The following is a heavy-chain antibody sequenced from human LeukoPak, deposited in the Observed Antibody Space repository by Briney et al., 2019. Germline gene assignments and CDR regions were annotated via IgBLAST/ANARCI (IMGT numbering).Heavy chain of an antibody. V-gene: IGHV1-46*01. J-gene: IGHJ6*02. Sequence: ASVKVSCKASGYTFTSYYMHWVRQAPGQGLEWMGIINPSGGSTSCAQKFQGRVTMTRDTSTSTVYMELSSLRSEDTAVYYCARAPIVVVPAAMVNYYYYGMDVWGQGTTVTVSS. CDR1: GYTFTSYY. CDR2: INPSGGST. CDR3: ARAPIVVVPAAMVNYYYYGMDV. D-gene: IGHD2-2*01.